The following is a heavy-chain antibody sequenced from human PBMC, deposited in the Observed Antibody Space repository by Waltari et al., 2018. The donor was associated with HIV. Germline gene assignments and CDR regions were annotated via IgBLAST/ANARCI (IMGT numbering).Heavy chain of an antibody. J-gene: IGHJ4*02. V-gene: IGHV3-23*01. CDR3: ANKQYGSGMGY. Sequence: EVQLLEYGGGLVQPGGSLRLSCAASGFTFSRYAMSWVRQAPGKGLEWVSAISGSGGSTYYADSVKGRFTISRDNSKNTLYLQMNSLRAEDTAVYYCANKQYGSGMGYWGQGTLVTVSS. D-gene: IGHD3-10*01. CDR1: GFTFSRYA. CDR2: ISGSGGST.